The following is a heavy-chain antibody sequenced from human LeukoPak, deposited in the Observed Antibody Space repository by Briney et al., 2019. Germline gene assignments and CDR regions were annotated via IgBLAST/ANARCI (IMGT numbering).Heavy chain of an antibody. CDR2: INHSGST. Sequence: SETLSLTCAVYGGSFSGYYWSWIRQPPGKGLEWIGEINHSGSTNYNPSLKSRVTISVDTSKNQFSLKLSSVTAADTAVYYCARRSWYYYYYGMDVWGKGTTVTDSS. J-gene: IGHJ6*04. CDR3: ARRSWYYYYYGMDV. V-gene: IGHV4-34*01. CDR1: GGSFSGYY. D-gene: IGHD6-13*01.